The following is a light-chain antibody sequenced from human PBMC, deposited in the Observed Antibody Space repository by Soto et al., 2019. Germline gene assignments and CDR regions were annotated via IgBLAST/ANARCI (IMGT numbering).Light chain of an antibody. J-gene: IGKJ4*01. CDR3: QQYARSPLT. CDR2: GAS. CDR1: QSVSSNY. Sequence: EIVLTQSPGTLSLSPGERATLSCRASQSVSSNYLAWYRQKPGQAPRLLIYGASSRAIGIPDRFSGSGSGTDFTLTISRLEPADFAVYYCQQYARSPLTFGGGTKVELK. V-gene: IGKV3-20*01.